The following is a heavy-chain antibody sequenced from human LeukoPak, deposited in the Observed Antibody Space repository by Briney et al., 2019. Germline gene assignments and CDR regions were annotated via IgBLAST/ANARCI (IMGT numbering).Heavy chain of an antibody. CDR3: ARGGNWLDP. CDR1: GGSIRSYY. CDR2: IYNSGST. D-gene: IGHD3-10*01. V-gene: IGHV4-59*01. Sequence: SETLSLTCTVSGGSIRSYYWSWIRQPPGKGLEWIGYIYNSGSTNYNPSLKSRVTFSVDTSKNQFSLKLTSVTAADTGAYYCARGGNWLDPWGQGTLVTVSS. J-gene: IGHJ5*02.